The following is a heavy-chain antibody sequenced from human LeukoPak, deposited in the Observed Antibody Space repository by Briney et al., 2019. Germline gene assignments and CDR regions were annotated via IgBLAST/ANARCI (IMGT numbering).Heavy chain of an antibody. J-gene: IGHJ1*01. Sequence: GSLRLSCAASGFTFSSYGMHWVRQAPGKGLEWVAFIRYDGSNKYYADSVKGRFTISRDNSKNTLYLQMNSLRAEDTAVYYCAKISEYYYDSSGYSWYFQHWGQGTLVTVSS. CDR2: IRYDGSNK. CDR3: AKISEYYYDSSGYSWYFQH. D-gene: IGHD3-22*01. V-gene: IGHV3-30*02. CDR1: GFTFSSYG.